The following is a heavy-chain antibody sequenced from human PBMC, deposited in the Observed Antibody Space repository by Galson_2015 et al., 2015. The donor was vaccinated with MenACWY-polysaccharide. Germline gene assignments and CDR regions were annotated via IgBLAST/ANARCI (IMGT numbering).Heavy chain of an antibody. CDR2: IIPILDIA. D-gene: IGHD6-25*01. J-gene: IGHJ4*02. Sequence: QSGAEVKKPGESLKISCKASGGTFTSYAFSWVRQAPGQGPEWMGRIIPILDIANYAQKFQGRVTFTADKSTSTAYMDLSSLTFEDTAVYYCARDRSLSSGRGSDYWGQGTLVIVSS. CDR1: GGTFTSYA. CDR3: ARDRSLSSGRGSDY. V-gene: IGHV1-69*04.